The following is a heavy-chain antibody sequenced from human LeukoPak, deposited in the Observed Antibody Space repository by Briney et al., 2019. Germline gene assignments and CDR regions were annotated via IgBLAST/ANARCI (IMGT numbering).Heavy chain of an antibody. CDR2: ISGSGSST. V-gene: IGHV3-23*01. D-gene: IGHD3-10*01. J-gene: IGHJ6*03. Sequence: PGGSLRLSCAASGFTFSSSAMSWVRQAPGKGLEWVSAISGSGSSTYYSDSVKGRFTISRDNSKNTLYLQMNSLRAEDTAVYYCASSGSGSYYSRFYYYLDVWGKGTTVTISS. CDR1: GFTFSSSA. CDR3: ASSGSGSYYSRFYYYLDV.